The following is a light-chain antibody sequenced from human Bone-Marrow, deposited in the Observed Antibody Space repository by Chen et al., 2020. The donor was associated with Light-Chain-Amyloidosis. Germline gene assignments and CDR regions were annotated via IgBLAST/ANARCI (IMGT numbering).Light chain of an antibody. Sequence: SYVLTQPSSVSVAPGQTATIACGGNNIGSTSVHWYQQTPGQAPLLVVYDDNDRPSGIPERLSGSNSGNTATLNISRVEAGDEADYYFQVWDRSSDRPVFGGGTKLTVL. CDR3: QVWDRSSDRPV. J-gene: IGLJ3*02. CDR1: NIGSTS. CDR2: DDN. V-gene: IGLV3-21*02.